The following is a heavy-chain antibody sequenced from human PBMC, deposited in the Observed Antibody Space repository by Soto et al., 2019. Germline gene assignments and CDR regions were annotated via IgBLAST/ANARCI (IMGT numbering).Heavy chain of an antibody. CDR2: ISTSGSSI. J-gene: IGHJ4*02. D-gene: IGHD3-22*01. Sequence: PGGSLRLSCAASGFSFSNHNMNWVRQAPGKGLEWISYISTSGSSIYYADSVKGRFTISRDNAKNTLYLQMNSLRAEDTAVYYCAIRASYYDSSGYFDYWGQGTLVTVSS. V-gene: IGHV3-48*04. CDR3: AIRASYYDSSGYFDY. CDR1: GFSFSNHN.